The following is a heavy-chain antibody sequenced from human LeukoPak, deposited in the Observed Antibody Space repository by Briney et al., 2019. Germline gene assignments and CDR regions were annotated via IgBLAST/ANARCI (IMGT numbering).Heavy chain of an antibody. CDR1: GGTFSSYA. D-gene: IGHD1-1*01. CDR3: AREKLSGTTGTTGGMDV. V-gene: IGHV1-8*02. J-gene: IGHJ6*02. CDR2: MNPNSGNT. Sequence: ASVKVSCKASGGTFSSYAIDWVRQATGQGLEWMGWMNPNSGNTGYAQKLQGRVTMTRNTSISTAYMELSSLRSEDTAVYYCAREKLSGTTGTTGGMDVWGQGTTVTVSS.